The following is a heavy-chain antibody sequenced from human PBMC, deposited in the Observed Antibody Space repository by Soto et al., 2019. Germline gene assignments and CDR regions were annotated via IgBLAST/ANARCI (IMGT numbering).Heavy chain of an antibody. CDR3: AKDLRGNWNYVDPLDY. Sequence: GGSLRLSCAASGFTFSSYAMSWVRQAPGKGLEWVSAISGSGGSTYYADSVKGRFTISRDNSKNTLYLQMNSLRAEDTAVYYCAKDLRGNWNYVDPLDYWGQGTLVTVSS. CDR1: GFTFSSYA. J-gene: IGHJ4*02. D-gene: IGHD1-7*01. V-gene: IGHV3-23*01. CDR2: ISGSGGST.